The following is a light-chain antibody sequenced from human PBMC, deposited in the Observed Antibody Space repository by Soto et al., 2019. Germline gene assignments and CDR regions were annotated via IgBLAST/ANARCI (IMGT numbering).Light chain of an antibody. J-gene: IGKJ2*01. CDR2: WAS. CDR3: QQYESTPPT. V-gene: IGKV4-1*01. Sequence: DIVMTQSPNSLAVSLGERATINCKSSQSALYNSNNKNYLAWHQQRPGQPPKLLIYWASTRESGVPDRFSGSGSGTDFTLTIASLQAEDVAVYYCQQYESTPPTFGQGTKLEIK. CDR1: QSALYNSNNKNY.